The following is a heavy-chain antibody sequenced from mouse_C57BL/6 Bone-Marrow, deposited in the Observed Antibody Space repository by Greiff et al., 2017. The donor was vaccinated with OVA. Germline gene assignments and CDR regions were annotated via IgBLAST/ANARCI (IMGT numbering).Heavy chain of an antibody. CDR1: GYTFTSYW. CDR3: ARGNYGDYYAMDY. J-gene: IGHJ4*01. CDR2: IDPSDSET. V-gene: IGHV1-52*01. D-gene: IGHD1-1*01. Sequence: QVQLKQPGAELVRPGSSVKLSCKASGYTFTSYWMHWVKQRPIQGLEWIGNIDPSDSETHYNQKFKDKATLTVDKSSSTAYMQLSSLTSEDSAVYYCARGNYGDYYAMDYWGQGTSVTVSS.